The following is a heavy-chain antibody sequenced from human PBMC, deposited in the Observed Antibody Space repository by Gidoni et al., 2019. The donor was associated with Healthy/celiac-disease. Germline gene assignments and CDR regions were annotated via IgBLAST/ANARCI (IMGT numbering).Heavy chain of an antibody. CDR3: ARSKGTSSSSHVDY. J-gene: IGHJ4*02. D-gene: IGHD6-13*01. CDR1: GFTFDGYA. V-gene: IGHV3-20*04. CDR2: INWNGGST. Sequence: EVQLVESGGGVIRPGGSLRLSCAASGFTFDGYAMSWVRQAPGKGLEWVSGINWNGGSTGYADSLKGRFTISRDNAKNSLYLQMNSLRAEDTALYYCARSKGTSSSSHVDYWGQGTLVTVSS.